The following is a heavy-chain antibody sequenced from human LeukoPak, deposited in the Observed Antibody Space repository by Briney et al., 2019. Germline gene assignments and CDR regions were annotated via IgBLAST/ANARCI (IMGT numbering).Heavy chain of an antibody. V-gene: IGHV1-8*03. J-gene: IGHJ4*02. CDR3: ARGRRGYSGYELDY. CDR2: MNPNSGNT. D-gene: IGHD5-12*01. CDR1: GYTFTSYD. Sequence: ASVKVSCKASGYTFTSYDINWVRQATGQGLEWMGWMNPNSGNTGYAQKFQGRVTITRNTSISTAYMELSSLRSEDTAVYYCARGRRGYSGYELDYWGQGTLVTVSS.